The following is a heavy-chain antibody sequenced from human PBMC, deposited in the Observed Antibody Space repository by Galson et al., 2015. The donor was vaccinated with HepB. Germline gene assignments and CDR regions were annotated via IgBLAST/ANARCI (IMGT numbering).Heavy chain of an antibody. CDR1: GFTFSDYY. D-gene: IGHD3-10*01. CDR2: ISSSSSYT. CDR3: ARDSLVRGVISSYYGMDV. Sequence: SLRLSCAASGFTFSDYYMSWIRQAPGKGLEWVSYISSSSSYTNYADSVKGRFTISRDNAKNSLYLQMNSLRAEDTAVYYCARDSLVRGVISSYYGMDVWGQGTTVTVSS. J-gene: IGHJ6*02. V-gene: IGHV3-11*05.